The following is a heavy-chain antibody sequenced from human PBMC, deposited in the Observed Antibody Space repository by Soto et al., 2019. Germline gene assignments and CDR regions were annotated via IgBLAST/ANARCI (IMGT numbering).Heavy chain of an antibody. D-gene: IGHD3-22*01. CDR1: GFTFSSYA. V-gene: IGHV3-23*01. Sequence: GGSLRLSCAASGFTFSSYAMSWVRQAPGKGLEWVSAISGSGGSTYYADSVKGRFTISRDNSKNTLYLQMNSLRAEDTAIYYCAKRRGGLEWRIVVVPDYWGQGTLVTVSS. CDR3: AKRRGGLEWRIVVVPDY. J-gene: IGHJ4*02. CDR2: ISGSGGST.